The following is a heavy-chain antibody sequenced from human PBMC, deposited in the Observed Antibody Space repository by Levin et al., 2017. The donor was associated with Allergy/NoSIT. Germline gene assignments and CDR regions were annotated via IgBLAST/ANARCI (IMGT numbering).Heavy chain of an antibody. CDR3: ARGPLYYYDSSGPDY. D-gene: IGHD3-22*01. CDR1: GFTFSSYS. J-gene: IGHJ4*02. CDR2: ISSSSSYI. Sequence: GESLKISCAASGFTFSSYSMNWVRQAPGKGLEWVSSISSSSSYIYYADSVKGRFTISRDNAKNSLYLQMNSLRAEDTAVYYCARGPLYYYDSSGPDYWGQGTLVTVSS. V-gene: IGHV3-21*01.